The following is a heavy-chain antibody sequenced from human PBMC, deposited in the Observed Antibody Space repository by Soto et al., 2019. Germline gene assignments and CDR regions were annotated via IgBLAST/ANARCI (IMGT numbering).Heavy chain of an antibody. V-gene: IGHV6-1*01. Sequence: SQALSLTCAISGDSVSSNSAAWNWIRQSPSRGLEWLGRTYYRSKWYNDYAVSVKSRITINPDTSKNQFSLQLNSVTPEDTAVYYCAREMAESRYYYYGMDVWGQGTTVTVSS. CDR2: TYYRSKWYN. D-gene: IGHD6-19*01. CDR1: GDSVSSNSAA. J-gene: IGHJ6*02. CDR3: AREMAESRYYYYGMDV.